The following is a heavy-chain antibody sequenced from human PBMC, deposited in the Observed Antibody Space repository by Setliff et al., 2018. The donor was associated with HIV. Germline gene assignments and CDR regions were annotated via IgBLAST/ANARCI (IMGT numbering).Heavy chain of an antibody. J-gene: IGHJ4*02. CDR2: IYYHGST. CDR3: VNPSGAMGDFDS. V-gene: IGHV4-39*01. CDR1: GGSVSSTNYF. Sequence: SETLSLTCTVSGGSVSSTNYFWGWIRQPPGKGLEWIGTIYYHGSTYYNPSLKSRVTISIDTSKNQFSLQLTSVTAADTAVYYCVNPSGAMGDFDSWGQGTLVTV. D-gene: IGHD3-16*01.